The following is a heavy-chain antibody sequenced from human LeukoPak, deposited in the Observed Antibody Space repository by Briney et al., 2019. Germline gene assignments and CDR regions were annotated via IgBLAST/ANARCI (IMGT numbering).Heavy chain of an antibody. D-gene: IGHD2-15*01. Sequence: GGSLRLSCAASGFTFSSYAMSWVRQAPGKGVEWVSAISGSGGSTYYADSVKGRFTISRDNSKNTLYLQMNSLRAEDTAVYYCAKDPVTGVVAAPPRWFDPWGQGTLDTVSS. CDR1: GFTFSSYA. J-gene: IGHJ5*02. CDR2: ISGSGGST. V-gene: IGHV3-23*01. CDR3: AKDPVTGVVAAPPRWFDP.